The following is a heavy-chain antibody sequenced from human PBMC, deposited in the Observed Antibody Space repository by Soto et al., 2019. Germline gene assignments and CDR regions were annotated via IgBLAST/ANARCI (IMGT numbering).Heavy chain of an antibody. D-gene: IGHD2-15*01. CDR1: GFTFSSYG. V-gene: IGHV3-30*18. CDR3: AKDPNWDIVVVVAATNLPDY. J-gene: IGHJ4*02. Sequence: GGSLRLSCAASGFTFSSYGMHWVRQAPGKGLEWVAVISYDGSNKYYADSVKGRFTISRDNSKNTLYLQMNSLRAEDTAVYYCAKDPNWDIVVVVAATNLPDYWGQGTLVTVSS. CDR2: ISYDGSNK.